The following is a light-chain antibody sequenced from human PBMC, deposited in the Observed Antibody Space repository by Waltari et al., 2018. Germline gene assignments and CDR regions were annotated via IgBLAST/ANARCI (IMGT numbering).Light chain of an antibody. CDR2: KAS. Sequence: DIQMTQYPSTLSASVGDRVTITCRASQSISSWLAWYQQKPGKAPKLLIYKASSLESGVPSRFSGSGSGTEFTLTISSLQPDDFATYYCQQRGTFGQGTKVEIK. CDR3: QQRGT. CDR1: QSISSW. J-gene: IGKJ1*01. V-gene: IGKV1-5*03.